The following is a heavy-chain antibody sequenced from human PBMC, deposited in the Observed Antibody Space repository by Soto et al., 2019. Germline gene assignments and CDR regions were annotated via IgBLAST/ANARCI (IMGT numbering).Heavy chain of an antibody. CDR1: GFTFSSHW. Sequence: GRSLRLSCVASGFTFSSHWMHWVRQVPGKGLVWVAHITADGSSATYADSVKGRFTISRDNAKNTLYLQMNTLRVEDTAVYYCADLFAGFDIWGQGTMVTVSS. CDR3: ADLFAGFDI. CDR2: ITADGSSA. J-gene: IGHJ3*02. V-gene: IGHV3-74*01.